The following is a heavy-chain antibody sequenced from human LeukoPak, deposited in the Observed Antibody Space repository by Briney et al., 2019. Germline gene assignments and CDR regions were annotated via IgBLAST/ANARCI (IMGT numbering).Heavy chain of an antibody. Sequence: GGSLRLSCAASGFTFSSYGMHWVRQAPGKGLEWVAVISYDGSNKYYADSAKGRFTISRDNSKNTLYLQMNSLRAEDTAVYYCAKDPAVGAAAGQFDYWGQGTLVTVSS. CDR3: AKDPAVGAAAGQFDY. D-gene: IGHD6-13*01. J-gene: IGHJ4*02. V-gene: IGHV3-30*18. CDR2: ISYDGSNK. CDR1: GFTFSSYG.